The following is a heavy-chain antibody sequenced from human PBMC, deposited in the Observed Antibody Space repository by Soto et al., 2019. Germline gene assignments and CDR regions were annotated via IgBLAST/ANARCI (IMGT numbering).Heavy chain of an antibody. CDR1: GGSFSGYY. CDR2: INHSGST. V-gene: IGHV4-34*01. J-gene: IGHJ5*02. D-gene: IGHD6-13*01. CDR3: ASLPGTGIAAAGSGRGWFDP. Sequence: SETLSLTCAVYGGSFSGYYWSWIRQPPGKGLEWIGEINHSGSTNYNPSLKSRVTISVDTSKNQFSLKLSSVTAADTAVYYCASLPGTGIAAAGSGRGWFDPWGQGTLVTAPQ.